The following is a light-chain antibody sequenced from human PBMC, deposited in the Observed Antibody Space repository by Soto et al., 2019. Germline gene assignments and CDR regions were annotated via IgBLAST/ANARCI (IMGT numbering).Light chain of an antibody. Sequence: EIVLTQSPGTLSLSPGERATLSCRASQSVSSNLAWYQQKPGQAPRVLMTGASNRATGIPDRFSGSGSGTDFTLTISRLEPEDSASYYCQQYGSSVTFGPGTKVDIK. V-gene: IGKV3-20*01. CDR3: QQYGSSVT. CDR2: GAS. J-gene: IGKJ3*01. CDR1: QSVSSN.